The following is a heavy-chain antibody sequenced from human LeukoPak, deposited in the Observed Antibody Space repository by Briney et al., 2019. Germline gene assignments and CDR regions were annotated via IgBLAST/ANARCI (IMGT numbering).Heavy chain of an antibody. V-gene: IGHV3-33*01. CDR3: ARDLSLRSFDF. CDR1: GFILTTHG. J-gene: IGHJ4*02. Sequence: GGSLKLSCAASGFILTTHGMHWVRQAPGKGLEWVAGIGYDGSREDYADTVKGRFTISRDMSKNTLNLQMDGLRVEDTAMFYCARDLSLRSFDFRGQGTLVTVSS. CDR2: IGYDGSRE.